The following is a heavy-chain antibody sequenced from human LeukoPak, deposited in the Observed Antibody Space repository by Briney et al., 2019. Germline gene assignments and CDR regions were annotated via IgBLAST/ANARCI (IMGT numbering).Heavy chain of an antibody. V-gene: IGHV3-48*01. CDR3: AREAFDI. CDR2: IDSSSSTI. J-gene: IGHJ3*02. Sequence: PGGSLRLSCVASGFTFSSYSMNWVRQAPGKGLEWVSYIDSSSSTIYYADSVKGRFTISRDNDKNSLYLQMNSLRAEDTAVYYCAREAFDIWGQGTMVTVSS. CDR1: GFTFSSYS.